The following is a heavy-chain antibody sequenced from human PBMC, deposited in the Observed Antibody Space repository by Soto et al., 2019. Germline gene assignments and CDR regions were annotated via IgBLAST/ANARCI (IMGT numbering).Heavy chain of an antibody. V-gene: IGHV1-3*01. CDR1: GYIFTSYA. J-gene: IGHJ4*02. CDR3: AKEGAGGEPPFED. D-gene: IGHD3-16*01. Sequence: ASVKVSCKASGYIFTSYACHWVRQAPGQRLEWMGWINAGNGDTKYSQKLQDRVTITRDTFATTAYMELSSLRSEDTAMYYCAKEGAGGEPPFEDWGQGTPVTVSS. CDR2: INAGNGDT.